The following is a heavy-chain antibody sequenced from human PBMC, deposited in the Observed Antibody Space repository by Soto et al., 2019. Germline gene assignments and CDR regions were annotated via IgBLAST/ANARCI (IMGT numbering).Heavy chain of an antibody. D-gene: IGHD2-15*01. V-gene: IGHV1-69*01. J-gene: IGHJ6*02. CDR3: ARVKGYCSGGSCYSPYYYGMDV. Sequence: QVQLVQSGAEVKKPGSSVKVSCKASGGTFSSYAISWVRQAPGQGLEWMGGIIPIFGTANYAQKFQGRVTITADESTRTAYMELSSLRSEDTAVYYCARVKGYCSGGSCYSPYYYGMDVWGQGTTVTVSS. CDR2: IIPIFGTA. CDR1: GGTFSSYA.